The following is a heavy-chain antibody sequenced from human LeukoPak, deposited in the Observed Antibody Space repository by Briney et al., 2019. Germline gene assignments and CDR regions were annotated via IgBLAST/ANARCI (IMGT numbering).Heavy chain of an antibody. J-gene: IGHJ4*02. Sequence: GGSLRLSCAASGFTFNNYGMHWVRQAPGKGLEWVAVISYDGSNKYYPDSVKGRFTISRDNSKNTLYLQMNSLRAEDTAVYYCAKTGDYYGSGLAFDYWGQGTLVTVSS. CDR1: GFTFNNYG. CDR3: AKTGDYYGSGLAFDY. V-gene: IGHV3-30*18. D-gene: IGHD3-10*01. CDR2: ISYDGSNK.